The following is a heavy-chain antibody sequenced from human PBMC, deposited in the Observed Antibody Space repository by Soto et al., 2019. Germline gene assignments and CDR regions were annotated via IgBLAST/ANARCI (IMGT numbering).Heavy chain of an antibody. J-gene: IGHJ4*02. CDR1: GDSITSSNW. CDR3: ARRGVGATDH. Sequence: QVQLQESGPGLVKPSGTLSLTCAVSGDSITSSNWWTWVRQPPGKGLEWIGEIYHSGGTNYSPSLKSRVTMSVDKSKGQFSLKLSSVTAADTARYSCARRGVGATDHWGQGTLVTVSS. CDR2: IYHSGGT. V-gene: IGHV4-4*02. D-gene: IGHD1-26*01.